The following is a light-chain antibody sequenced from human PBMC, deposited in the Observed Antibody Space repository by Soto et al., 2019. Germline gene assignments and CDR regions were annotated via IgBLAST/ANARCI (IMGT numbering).Light chain of an antibody. V-gene: IGKV3-15*01. J-gene: IGKJ5*01. CDR1: QSVGSN. CDR2: GAS. CDR3: QHYNNGTQMT. Sequence: DIALTESPATLSGAPGERATLSCRSSQSVGSNLVGYQQKPGQTPRLLMYGASTRATGTPARFSGSGSGTEFTLTISSLQSEDFAVYYFQHYNNGTQMTSGQGTRLEI.